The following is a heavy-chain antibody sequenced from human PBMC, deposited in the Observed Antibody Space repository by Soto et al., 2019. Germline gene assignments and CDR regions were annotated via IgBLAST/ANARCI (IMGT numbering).Heavy chain of an antibody. Sequence: GGSLRLSCAASGFTFSSYGMHWVRQAPGKGLEWVAVIWYDGSNKYYADSVKGRFTISRDNSKNTLYLQMNSLRAEDTAVYYCARGNKYYDFWSGYHYKADYWGQGTLVTVSS. CDR3: ARGNKYYDFWSGYHYKADY. D-gene: IGHD3-3*01. J-gene: IGHJ4*02. CDR1: GFTFSSYG. CDR2: IWYDGSNK. V-gene: IGHV3-33*01.